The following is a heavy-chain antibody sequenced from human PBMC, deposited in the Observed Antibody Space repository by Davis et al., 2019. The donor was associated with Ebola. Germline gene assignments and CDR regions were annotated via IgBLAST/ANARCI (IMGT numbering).Heavy chain of an antibody. CDR1: GFTFTRYA. D-gene: IGHD6-19*01. V-gene: IGHV3-23*01. CDR3: AKDPDSNGWYSDY. CDR2: ISGSGGCT. J-gene: IGHJ4*02. Sequence: GESLKISCAASGFTFTRYAMSWVRQAPGKGLEWVSAISGSGGCTYYADSVKGRFTISRDNSKNTLYLQMNSLRAEDTAVYYCAKDPDSNGWYSDYWGQGTLVTVSS.